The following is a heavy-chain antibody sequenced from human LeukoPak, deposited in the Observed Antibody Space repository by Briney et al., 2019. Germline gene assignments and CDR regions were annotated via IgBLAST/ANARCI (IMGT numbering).Heavy chain of an antibody. D-gene: IGHD1-14*01. CDR1: GFTFSSYA. CDR2: ISSNGGST. J-gene: IGHJ6*03. CDR3: ARVLSVYFYMDV. Sequence: GGSLRLSCAASGFTFSSYAMHWLRQAPGKGLEYVSAISSNGGSTYYANSVKGRFTISRDNSKNTLYLQMGSLRAEDMAVYYCARVLSVYFYMDVWGKGTTVTVSS. V-gene: IGHV3-64*01.